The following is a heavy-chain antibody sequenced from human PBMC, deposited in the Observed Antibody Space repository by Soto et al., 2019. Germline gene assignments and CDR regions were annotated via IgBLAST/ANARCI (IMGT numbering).Heavy chain of an antibody. CDR2: IIPIFGTA. J-gene: IGHJ2*01. CDR1: GGTFSSYA. D-gene: IGHD1-26*01. CDR3: ARDLTGSGSYPNWYFDL. Sequence: QVQLVQSGAEVQKPGSSVKVSCKASGGTFSSYAISWVRQAPGQGLEWMGGIIPIFGTANYAQKFQGRVTITADESTSTAYMELSSLRSEDTAVYYCARDLTGSGSYPNWYFDLWGRGTLVTVSS. V-gene: IGHV1-69*01.